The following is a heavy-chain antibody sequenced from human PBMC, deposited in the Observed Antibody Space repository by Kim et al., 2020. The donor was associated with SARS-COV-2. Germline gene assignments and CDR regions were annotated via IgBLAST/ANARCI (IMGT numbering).Heavy chain of an antibody. V-gene: IGHV3-21*01. Sequence: GGSLRLSCAASGFTFSSYSMNWVRQAPGKGLEWVSSISSSSSYIYYADSVKGRFTISRDNAKNSLYLQMNSLRAEDTAVYYCARDFGSTLWFRGPFDPWGQGTLVTVSS. CDR2: ISSSSSYI. CDR1: GFTFSSYS. D-gene: IGHD3-10*01. J-gene: IGHJ5*02. CDR3: ARDFGSTLWFRGPFDP.